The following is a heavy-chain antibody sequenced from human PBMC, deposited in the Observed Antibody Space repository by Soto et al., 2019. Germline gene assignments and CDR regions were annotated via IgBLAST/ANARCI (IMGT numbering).Heavy chain of an antibody. Sequence: GGSLRLSCAASGFTFSSYSMNWVRQAPGKGLEWVSSISSSSSYIYYADSVKGRFTISRDNAKNSLYLQMNSLRAEDTAVYYCARRLVLGDGYAFDIWGQGTMVTVSS. J-gene: IGHJ3*02. CDR3: ARRLVLGDGYAFDI. CDR2: ISSSSSYI. CDR1: GFTFSSYS. V-gene: IGHV3-21*01. D-gene: IGHD6-19*01.